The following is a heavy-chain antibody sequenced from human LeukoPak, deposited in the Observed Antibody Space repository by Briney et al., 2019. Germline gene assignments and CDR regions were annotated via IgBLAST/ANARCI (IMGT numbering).Heavy chain of an antibody. CDR2: NSSSSSTI. J-gene: IGHJ4*02. CDR1: GFTFSSYS. V-gene: IGHV3-48*01. Sequence: GGSLRLSCAASGFTFSSYSMNWVRQAPGKGLEWVSYNSSSSSTIYYADSVKGRFTISRDNAKNSLYLLMNSLRAEDTAVYYCARDPYYDFWSGPNREDYWGQGTLVTVSS. D-gene: IGHD3-3*01. CDR3: ARDPYYDFWSGPNREDY.